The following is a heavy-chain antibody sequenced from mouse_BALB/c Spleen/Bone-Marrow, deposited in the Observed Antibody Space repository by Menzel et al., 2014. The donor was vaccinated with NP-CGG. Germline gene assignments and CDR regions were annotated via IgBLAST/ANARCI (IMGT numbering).Heavy chain of an antibody. D-gene: IGHD1-1*01. Sequence: DVKLVESGGDLVKPGGSLELSCAASGFTFSSYGMSWVRQTPDKRLEWVATISSGGSYTYYPDSVKGRFTISRDNAKNTLYLQMSSLKSEDTAMYYCASGNYYAMDYWGQGTSVTVSS. V-gene: IGHV5-6*02. J-gene: IGHJ4*01. CDR2: ISSGGSYT. CDR1: GFTFSSYG. CDR3: ASGNYYAMDY.